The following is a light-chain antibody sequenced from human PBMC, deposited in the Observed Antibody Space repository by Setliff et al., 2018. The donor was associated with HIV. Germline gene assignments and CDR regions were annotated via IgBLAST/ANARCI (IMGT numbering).Light chain of an antibody. J-gene: IGLJ2*01. Sequence: LTQPPSASGSPGQSVTISCTGTSSDVGGYNYVSWYQQHPGKAPKLMIYEVSKRPSGVPDRFSGSKSGNTASLTVSGPQAEDEADYYCSSYAGSNNLVFGGGTK. V-gene: IGLV2-8*01. CDR1: SSDVGGYNY. CDR3: SSYAGSNNLV. CDR2: EVS.